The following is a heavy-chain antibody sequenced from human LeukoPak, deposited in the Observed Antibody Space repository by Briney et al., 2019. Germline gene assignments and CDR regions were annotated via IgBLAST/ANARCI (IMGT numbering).Heavy chain of an antibody. J-gene: IGHJ6*03. CDR1: GFTFSSYG. CDR2: ISGSGGTT. CDR3: ARGPSPYYYYYMDV. V-gene: IGHV3-23*01. Sequence: GGSLRLSCAASGFTFSSYGMRWVRQAPGKGLEWVSAISGSGGTTYYADSVKGRFTISRDNSKKTMYLQMDSLRNEDTALYYCARGPSPYYYYYMDVWGKGTTVTVSS.